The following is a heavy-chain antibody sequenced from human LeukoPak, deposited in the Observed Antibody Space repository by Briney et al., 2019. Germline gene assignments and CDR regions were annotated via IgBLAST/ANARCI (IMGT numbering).Heavy chain of an antibody. D-gene: IGHD6-13*01. V-gene: IGHV4-30-2*01. J-gene: IGHJ5*02. CDR1: GGSISSGDYS. Sequence: PSQTLSLTCAVSGGSISSGDYSWSWIRQPPGSGLEWIGYIWHSGHTNYNPSLRSRVTISLARSNSQFSLRLSSVTAADTAVYYCARDVGAAAGMSNWFDPWGQGTLVTVSS. CDR2: IWHSGHT. CDR3: ARDVGAAAGMSNWFDP.